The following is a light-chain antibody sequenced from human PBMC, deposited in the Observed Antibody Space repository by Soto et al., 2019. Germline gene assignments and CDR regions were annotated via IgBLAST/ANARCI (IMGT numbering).Light chain of an antibody. CDR1: QTISRN. J-gene: IGKJ1*01. Sequence: DIQMTQSPSSLSASVGDRVTIPCRASQTISRNLNWYQQKPGKAPKLLIYAASSLQSGVPSRFSGSGSGTDFTLTISSLQPEDVATYYCQKYNSALRTFGQGTKVDIK. CDR2: AAS. V-gene: IGKV1-39*01. CDR3: QKYNSALRT.